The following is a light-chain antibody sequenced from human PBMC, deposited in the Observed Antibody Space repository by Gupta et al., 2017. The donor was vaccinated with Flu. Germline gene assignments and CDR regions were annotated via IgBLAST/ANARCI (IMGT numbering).Light chain of an antibody. Sequence: EIVLTQSPGTLSLSPGERATLSCRASQSVSSSYLAWYQQKPGQAPRLLIYGASSRATGLPDRFSGSGSGTDFTLTISRLEPEDFAMYYCQHYGSSPYTFGQGTKLEIK. CDR1: QSVSSSY. J-gene: IGKJ2*01. CDR2: GAS. CDR3: QHYGSSPYT. V-gene: IGKV3-20*01.